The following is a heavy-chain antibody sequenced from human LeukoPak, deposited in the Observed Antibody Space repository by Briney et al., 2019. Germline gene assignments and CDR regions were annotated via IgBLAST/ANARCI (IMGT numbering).Heavy chain of an antibody. CDR2: IHHGGST. CDR3: ALARDYRSGP. CDR1: GDSISSGDW. J-gene: IGHJ5*02. Sequence: SGTLSLTCAVSGDSISSGDWWSWWVRQPPGKGLEWIGEIHHGGSTNYHPSLKSRVTMSVDKPKNQFSLQLNSVTAADTAVYYCALARDYRSGPWGQGTLVTVSS. V-gene: IGHV4-4*02. D-gene: IGHD4/OR15-4a*01.